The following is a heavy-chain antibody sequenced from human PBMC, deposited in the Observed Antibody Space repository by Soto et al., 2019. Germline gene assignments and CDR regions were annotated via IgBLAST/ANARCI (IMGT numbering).Heavy chain of an antibody. D-gene: IGHD3-10*01. CDR2: VNPILSMS. J-gene: IGHJ4*02. CDR1: GDTFSFYS. V-gene: IGHV1-69*04. CDR3: ASSYGSGYRAFDY. Sequence: QVQLVQSGAEVKRPGSSVKVSCKASGDTFSFYSINWVRQAPGLGLEWMGRVNPILSMSNYAQRFQGRVTMTADKYTSTADMELRGLSSEDTAMYYCASSYGSGYRAFDYWGQGALVTVSS.